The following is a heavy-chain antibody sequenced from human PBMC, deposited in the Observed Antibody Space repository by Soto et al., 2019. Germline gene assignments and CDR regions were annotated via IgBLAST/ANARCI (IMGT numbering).Heavy chain of an antibody. Sequence: GGSLRLSCAASGFTFDDYAMHWVRQAPGKGLECVSGISWNSGSIGYADSVKGRFTISRDNAKNSLYLQMNSLRAEDTALYYCAKARNYYASSGYRYLPAYWGQGTLVSFSS. CDR1: GFTFDDYA. V-gene: IGHV3-9*01. J-gene: IGHJ4*02. CDR2: ISWNSGSI. CDR3: AKARNYYASSGYRYLPAY. D-gene: IGHD3-22*01.